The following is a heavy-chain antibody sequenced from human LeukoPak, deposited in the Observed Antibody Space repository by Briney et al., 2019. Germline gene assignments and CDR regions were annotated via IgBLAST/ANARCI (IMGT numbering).Heavy chain of an antibody. CDR1: GYTFTGYY. V-gene: IGHV1-2*02. CDR3: AREYDSSGYSLDY. Sequence: ASVKVSCTASGYTFTGYYMHWVRQAPGQGLEWMGWINPNSGGTNYAQKFQGRVTMTRDTSISTAYMELSRLRSDDTAVYYCAREYDSSGYSLDYWGQGTLVTVSS. CDR2: INPNSGGT. D-gene: IGHD3-22*01. J-gene: IGHJ4*02.